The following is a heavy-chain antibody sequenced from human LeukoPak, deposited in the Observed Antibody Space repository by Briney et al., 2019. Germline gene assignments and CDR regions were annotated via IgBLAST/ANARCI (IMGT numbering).Heavy chain of an antibody. V-gene: IGHV3-30*03. Sequence: GRSLRLSCAASGFTFSNYGMHWVRQAPGKGLEWVSLISYDGSNKYYADSVKGRFTISRDNAKNSLYLQMNSLRAEDTAVYYCARDSSGWCMYWGQGTLVTVSS. D-gene: IGHD6-19*01. J-gene: IGHJ4*02. CDR3: ARDSSGWCMY. CDR1: GFTFSNYG. CDR2: ISYDGSNK.